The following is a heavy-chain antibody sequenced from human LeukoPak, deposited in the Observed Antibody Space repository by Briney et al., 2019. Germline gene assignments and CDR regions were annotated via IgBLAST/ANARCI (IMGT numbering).Heavy chain of an antibody. J-gene: IGHJ4*02. D-gene: IGHD2-15*01. CDR3: AKDFFIVVVVAATPLDY. CDR1: GFTFSSYA. V-gene: IGHV3-23*01. CDR2: ISGSGGST. Sequence: GGSLRLSCAASGFTFSSYAMSWVRQAPGKGLEWVSAISGSGGSTYYADSVKGRFTISRDNSKNTLSLQMNSLRAEDTAVYYCAKDFFIVVVVAATPLDYWGQGTLVTVSS.